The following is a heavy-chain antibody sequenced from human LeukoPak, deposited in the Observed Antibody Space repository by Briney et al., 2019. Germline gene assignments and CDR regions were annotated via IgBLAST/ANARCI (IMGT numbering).Heavy chain of an antibody. V-gene: IGHV1-18*01. CDR2: ISDHNGNT. CDR1: GYTFTNYH. D-gene: IGHD6-6*01. CDR3: ARMVSSIPAREGAFDI. J-gene: IGHJ3*02. Sequence: GASVKVSCKAPGYTFTNYHISWVRQAPGQGLEWMGWISDHNGNTNYAQKLQGRVTMTIDTSTSTAYMELRSLRSDDTAVYYCARMVSSIPAREGAFDIWGQGTMVTVSS.